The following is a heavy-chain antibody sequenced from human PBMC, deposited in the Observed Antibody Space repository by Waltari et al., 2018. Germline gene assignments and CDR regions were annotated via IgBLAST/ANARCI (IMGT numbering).Heavy chain of an antibody. CDR1: GYTFTSYY. CDR3: ARVGIAAAGNIFWFDP. V-gene: IGHV1-46*01. J-gene: IGHJ5*02. D-gene: IGHD6-13*01. CDR2: INPSGGST. Sequence: QVQLVQSGAEVKKPGASVKVSCKASGYTFTSYYMHWVRQAPGQGLEWMGIINPSGGSTSYAQKFQGRVTMTRDTSTSTVYMELSSLRSEDTAVYYCARVGIAAAGNIFWFDPWGQGTLVTVSS.